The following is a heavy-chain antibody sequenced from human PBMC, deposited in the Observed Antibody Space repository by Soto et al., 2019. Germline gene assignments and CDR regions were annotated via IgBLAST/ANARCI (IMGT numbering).Heavy chain of an antibody. D-gene: IGHD3-10*01. CDR2: INHSGST. V-gene: IGHV4-34*01. CDR1: GGSLRGYY. CDR3: ERGPKRVNDYGSANYYPLDY. J-gene: IGHJ4*02. Sequence: SESLSLTCAVYGGSLRGYYWSWFRQPPGTGLEWIGEINHSGSTNYNPSLKSRVTISVDTSKNQFSLKLSAVTAADTAVYYCERGPKRVNDYGSANYYPLDYWRPRILVTVYS.